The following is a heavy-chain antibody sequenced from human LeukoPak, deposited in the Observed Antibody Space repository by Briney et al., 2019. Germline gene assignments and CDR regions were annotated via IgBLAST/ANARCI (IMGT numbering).Heavy chain of an antibody. J-gene: IGHJ2*01. CDR2: ITSSGNTT. D-gene: IGHD3-10*01. Sequence: GGSLRLSCAASGFTFSFYAMSWVRQAPGKGLEWVAGITSSGNTTYYADSVKGRFTVSRDNSKNTLYLQMNSLRAEDTALYYCAKDRGLGWYFDLWGRGTLVTVSS. CDR3: AKDRGLGWYFDL. CDR1: GFTFSFYA. V-gene: IGHV3-23*01.